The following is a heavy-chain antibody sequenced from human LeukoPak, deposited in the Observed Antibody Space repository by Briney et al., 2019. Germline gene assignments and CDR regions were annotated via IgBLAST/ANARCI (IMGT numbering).Heavy chain of an antibody. J-gene: IGHJ4*02. CDR2: IRSKAYGGTT. CDR1: GFTFSDYY. Sequence: GGSLRLSCAASGFTFSDYYMSWIRQAPGKGLEWVGFIRSKAYGGTTEYAASVKGRFTISRDDSKSIAYLQMNSLKTEDTAVYYCTTGYDILDYWGQGTLVTVSS. CDR3: TTGYDILDY. D-gene: IGHD3-9*01. V-gene: IGHV3-49*03.